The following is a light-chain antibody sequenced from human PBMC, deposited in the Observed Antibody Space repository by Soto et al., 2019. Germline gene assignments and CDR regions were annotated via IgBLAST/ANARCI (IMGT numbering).Light chain of an antibody. CDR3: QQAFKHPYT. Sequence: DIQMTQSPSSLSASVGDRVTITCRASQDIANYLAWFQQTPGRAPKSLIYDASSLRNGVPSKFIGSGYRTEFNLTISSLQPEDSATYFCQQAFKHPYTFGEGTKVDIK. CDR1: QDIANY. V-gene: IGKV1-16*02. J-gene: IGKJ2*01. CDR2: DAS.